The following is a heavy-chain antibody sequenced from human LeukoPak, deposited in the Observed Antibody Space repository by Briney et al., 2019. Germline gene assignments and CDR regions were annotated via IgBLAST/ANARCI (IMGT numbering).Heavy chain of an antibody. D-gene: IGHD3-9*01. CDR3: AKDPPSPSRYFDWLLDY. CDR2: VSYDGSTK. Sequence: GGSLRLSCAASGFTFSSYGMHWVRQAPGKGLEWVAVVSYDGSTKYYADSVKGRFTISRDNSKNTLYLQVNSLRAEDTAVYYCAKDPPSPSRYFDWLLDYWGQGTLVTVSS. V-gene: IGHV3-30*18. J-gene: IGHJ4*02. CDR1: GFTFSSYG.